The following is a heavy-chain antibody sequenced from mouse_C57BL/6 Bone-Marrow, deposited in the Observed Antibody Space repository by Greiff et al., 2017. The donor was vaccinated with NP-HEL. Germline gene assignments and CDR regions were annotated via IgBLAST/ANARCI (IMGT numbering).Heavy chain of an antibody. J-gene: IGHJ2*01. D-gene: IGHD3-3*01. CDR2: IYWDDAK. Sequence: QVTLKESGPGILQSSQTLSLTCSFSGFSLSTSGMGVSWIRQPSGKGLEWLAHIYWDDAKRYNPSLKSRLTISKDTSRNQVSLKITSVDTADTATYYCARRGDGGYFDYWGQGTTLTVSS. V-gene: IGHV8-12*01. CDR1: GFSLSTSGMG. CDR3: ARRGDGGYFDY.